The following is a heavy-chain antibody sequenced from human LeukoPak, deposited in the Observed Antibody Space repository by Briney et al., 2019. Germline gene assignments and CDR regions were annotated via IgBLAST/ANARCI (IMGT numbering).Heavy chain of an antibody. Sequence: TSVKVSCKASGFAFTSSAMQWVRQARGQRLEWIGWIVVGSGNTNYAQKFQERVTFTRDMSTSTAYMELSSLRSDDTAVYYCAADDQQLILWGQGTLDTVSS. D-gene: IGHD3-16*01. CDR1: GFAFTSSA. V-gene: IGHV1-58*02. J-gene: IGHJ4*02. CDR3: AADDQQLIL. CDR2: IVVGSGNT.